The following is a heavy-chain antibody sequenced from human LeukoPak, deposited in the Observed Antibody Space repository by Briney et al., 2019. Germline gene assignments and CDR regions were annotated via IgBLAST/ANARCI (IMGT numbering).Heavy chain of an antibody. D-gene: IGHD6-13*01. J-gene: IGHJ4*02. V-gene: IGHV3-21*04. CDR3: AKAGGSWYPPFDY. Sequence: GGSLRLSCAASGFTFSSYSMNWVRQAPGKGLEWVSSISSSSSYIYYADSVKGRFTISRDNAKNSLYLQMNSLRAEDTAVYYCAKAGGSWYPPFDYWGQGTLVTVSS. CDR2: ISSSSSYI. CDR1: GFTFSSYS.